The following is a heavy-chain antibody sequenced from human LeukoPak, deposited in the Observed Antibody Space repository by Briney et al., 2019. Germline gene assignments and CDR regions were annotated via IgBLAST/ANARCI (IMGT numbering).Heavy chain of an antibody. D-gene: IGHD3-9*01. CDR3: ARVATYYDILTGYSPYGMDV. V-gene: IGHV1-18*01. CDR1: GYSFTSYG. CDR2: ISAYNGNT. J-gene: IGHJ6*04. Sequence: ASVTVSCKASGYSFTSYGISWVRQAPGQGREWMGWISAYNGNTNYAQKLQGRVTMTTDTSTSTAYMELRSLRSDDTAVYYCARVATYYDILTGYSPYGMDVWGEGTTVTVSS.